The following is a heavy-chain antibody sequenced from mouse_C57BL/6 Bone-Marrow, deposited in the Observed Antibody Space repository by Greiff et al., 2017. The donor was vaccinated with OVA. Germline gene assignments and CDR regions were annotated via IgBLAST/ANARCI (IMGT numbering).Heavy chain of an antibody. Sequence: QVQLQQPGAELVKPGASVKLSCKASGYTFTSYWMHWVKQRPGRGLEWIGRIDPNSGGTKYNEKFKSKATLTVDKPSSTAYMQLSSLTSEDSAVYYFARSPFITTVVRYAMDYWGQGTSVTVSS. D-gene: IGHD1-1*01. V-gene: IGHV1-72*01. CDR2: IDPNSGGT. CDR1: GYTFTSYW. J-gene: IGHJ4*01. CDR3: ARSPFITTVVRYAMDY.